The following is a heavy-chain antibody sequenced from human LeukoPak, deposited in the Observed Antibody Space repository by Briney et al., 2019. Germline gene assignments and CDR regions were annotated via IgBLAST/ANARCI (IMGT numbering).Heavy chain of an antibody. D-gene: IGHD1-1*01. V-gene: IGHV4-39*07. Sequence: PSETLSLTCTVSGGSISSSSYYWGWIRQPPGKGLEWIGSMYYSGSTYNNPSLKSRVTISVDTSKNQFSLKLNSVTAADTAVYYCARRAYRGAFDIWGQGTMVTVSS. CDR2: MYYSGST. J-gene: IGHJ3*02. CDR1: GGSISSSSYY. CDR3: ARRAYRGAFDI.